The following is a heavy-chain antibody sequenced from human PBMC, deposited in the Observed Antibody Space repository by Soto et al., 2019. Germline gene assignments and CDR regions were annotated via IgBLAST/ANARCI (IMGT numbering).Heavy chain of an antibody. J-gene: IGHJ6*02. CDR2: ISWNSGSI. CDR1: GFTFDDYA. D-gene: IGHD2-2*01. Sequence: EVQLVESGGGLVQPGRSLRLSCAASGFTFDDYAMHWVRQAPGKGLEWVSGISWNSGSIGYADAVKGRFTISRDNAKNSLYLQMNRLRAEDTALYYCAKSVDLSTLRHYYYYCMDVWGQGTTVTVSS. CDR3: AKSVDLSTLRHYYYYCMDV. V-gene: IGHV3-9*01.